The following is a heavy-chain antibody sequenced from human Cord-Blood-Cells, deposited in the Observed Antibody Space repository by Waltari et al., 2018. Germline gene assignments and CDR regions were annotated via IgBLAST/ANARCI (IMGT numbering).Heavy chain of an antibody. Sequence: QVQLVESGGGVVQPGRSLRLSCAASGFTFSSYGMHWVRQAPGKGLEWVAVIWYDGSNKYYADSVKGRLTISRDNSKNTLYLQMNSLRAEDTAVYYCARVLVSSSWYYFDYWGQGTLVTVSS. J-gene: IGHJ4*02. CDR2: IWYDGSNK. CDR3: ARVLVSSSWYYFDY. CDR1: GFTFSSYG. D-gene: IGHD6-13*01. V-gene: IGHV3-33*01.